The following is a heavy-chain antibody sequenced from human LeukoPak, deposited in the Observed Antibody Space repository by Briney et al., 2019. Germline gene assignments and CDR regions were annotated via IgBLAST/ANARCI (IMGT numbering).Heavy chain of an antibody. CDR3: ARATLDN. V-gene: IGHV3-53*01. CDR2: IYSGGST. CDR1: GFTVGSTY. Sequence: GGSLRLSCAASGFTVGSTYISWVRQAPGKGLEWVSVIYSGGSTKYADSVKARFTISRDNSKNTVYLQMNNLRAEDTAVYYCARATLDNWGQGTRVTVSS. J-gene: IGHJ4*02.